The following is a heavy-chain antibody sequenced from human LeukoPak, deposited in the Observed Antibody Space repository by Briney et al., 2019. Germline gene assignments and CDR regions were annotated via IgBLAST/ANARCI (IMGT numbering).Heavy chain of an antibody. CDR2: ISSDGINQ. D-gene: IGHD1-14*01. V-gene: IGHV3-30*01. J-gene: IGHJ4*02. Sequence: GTSLRLSCAASGFTFRTYAMHWVRQAPGKGLDWVTIISSDGINQYYAGSVKGRFTISRDNSKNTLYLQIDSLRAEDSAVYYCARDPGWVESGQHFDYWGQETQVTVSS. CDR1: GFTFRTYA. CDR3: ARDPGWVESGQHFDY.